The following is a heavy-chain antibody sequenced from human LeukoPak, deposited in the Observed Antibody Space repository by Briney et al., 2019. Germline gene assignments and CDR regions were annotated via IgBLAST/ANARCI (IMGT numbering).Heavy chain of an antibody. Sequence: ASVNVSFTASGYTFTAYYIHWVRQAPVHGLEWLRWINPNSGDTNYAQKFQGRVTMTRDTSIDTDYMDLSRLPSNDTPLYNCPKEEGNSIVIDFWG. CDR1: GYTFTAYY. CDR3: PKEEGNSIVIDF. D-gene: IGHD1-26*01. V-gene: IGHV1-2*02. CDR2: INPNSGDT. J-gene: IGHJ6*01.